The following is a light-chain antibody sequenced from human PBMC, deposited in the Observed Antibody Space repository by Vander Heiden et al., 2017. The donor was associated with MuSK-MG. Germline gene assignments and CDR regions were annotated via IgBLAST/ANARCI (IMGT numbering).Light chain of an antibody. Sequence: QSVLTQPPSVSGAPGQRFTIPCTGTSPNFGAGFDEPWYQQLPGTAPQPLIFGNSNRPSGVPDRSSGSSSGTSASIAITGLQAEEEAEDYCQSYDSSLSGENVVFGGGTKLTVL. CDR1: SPNFGAGFD. CDR3: QSYDSSLSGENVV. CDR2: GNS. V-gene: IGLV1-40*01. J-gene: IGLJ2*01.